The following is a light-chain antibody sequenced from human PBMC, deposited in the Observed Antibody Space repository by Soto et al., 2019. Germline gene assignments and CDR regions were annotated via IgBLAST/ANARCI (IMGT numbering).Light chain of an antibody. V-gene: IGKV1-5*03. CDR1: QTISSW. CDR3: KQYNSYWK. J-gene: IGKJ1*01. Sequence: DIQMTQSHSTLSGSVVDRVPLTCRASQTISSWLAWYQQKPGKAPKLLIYKASSLESGVPSRFSGSGSGTEFTLTISSLQPDDFATYYCKQYNSYWKCGQGTKGDIK. CDR2: KAS.